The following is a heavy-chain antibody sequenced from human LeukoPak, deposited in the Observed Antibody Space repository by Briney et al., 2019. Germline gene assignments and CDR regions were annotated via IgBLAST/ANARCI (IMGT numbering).Heavy chain of an antibody. J-gene: IGHJ4*02. CDR1: GFTFSRYA. D-gene: IGHD2-2*01. CDR2: ISGSGGST. CDR3: AKRGCRSTSCYAVMGYFDY. V-gene: IGHV3-23*01. Sequence: PGGSLRLSCEASGFTFSRYAMSWVRQAPGKGLEWVSAISGSGGSTYYADSVKGRFTISRDNSKNTLYLQMNSLRAEDTAVYYCAKRGCRSTSCYAVMGYFDYWGQGTLVTVSS.